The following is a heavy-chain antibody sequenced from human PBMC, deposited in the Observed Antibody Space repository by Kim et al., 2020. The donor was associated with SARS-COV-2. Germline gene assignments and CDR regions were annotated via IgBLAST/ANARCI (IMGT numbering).Heavy chain of an antibody. Sequence: SETLSLTCAVYGGSFSGYYWSWIRQPPGKGLEWIGEINHSGSTNYNPSLKSRVTISVDTSKNQFSLKLSSVTAADTAVYYCARGPLGISSGWYGPLKKSLKEKWSDRLDYWGQGTLVTVSS. CDR1: GGSFSGYY. J-gene: IGHJ4*02. CDR3: ARGPLGISSGWYGPLKKSLKEKWSDRLDY. CDR2: INHSGST. V-gene: IGHV4-34*01. D-gene: IGHD6-19*01.